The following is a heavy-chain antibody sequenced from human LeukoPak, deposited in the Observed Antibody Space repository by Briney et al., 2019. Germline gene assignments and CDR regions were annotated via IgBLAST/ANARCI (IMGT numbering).Heavy chain of an antibody. V-gene: IGHV4-4*07. CDR1: GGSISSYY. J-gene: IGHJ4*02. CDR2: IYTSGST. Sequence: SETLSLTCTVSGGSISSYYWSWIRQPAGKGLEWIGRIYTSGSTNYNPSLKSRVTISVDTSKNQFSLKLSSVTAADTAVYYCAGGISYYYDSSGYYLTLWGQGTLVTVSS. CDR3: AGGISYYYDSSGYYLTL. D-gene: IGHD3-22*01.